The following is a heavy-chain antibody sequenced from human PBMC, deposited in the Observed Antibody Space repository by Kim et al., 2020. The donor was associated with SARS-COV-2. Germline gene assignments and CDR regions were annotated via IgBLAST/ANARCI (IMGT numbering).Heavy chain of an antibody. Sequence: GYTYCADSVKGQFTTYRDNSKNRQYLQMNSVGAEDTAVYYGAKGAYDFDYWGQGTLVTVSS. J-gene: IGHJ4*02. CDR3: AKGAYDFDY. CDR2: GYT. V-gene: IGHV3-23*01.